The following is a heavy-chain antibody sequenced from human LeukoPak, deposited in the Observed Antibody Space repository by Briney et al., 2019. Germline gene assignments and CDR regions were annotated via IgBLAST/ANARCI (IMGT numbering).Heavy chain of an antibody. CDR1: GFTLSSYW. J-gene: IGHJ4*02. CDR3: TRVGYIDEGIDY. V-gene: IGHV3-74*01. Sequence: TGGSLRLSCAASGFTLSSYWMHWAHQTPEKGLVWVSRMSSDESTTNYADSVRGRFTISRDNAKNSLYLQMNSLRAEDTAIYYCTRVGYIDEGIDYWGQGTLVTVSS. D-gene: IGHD5-24*01. CDR2: MSSDESTT.